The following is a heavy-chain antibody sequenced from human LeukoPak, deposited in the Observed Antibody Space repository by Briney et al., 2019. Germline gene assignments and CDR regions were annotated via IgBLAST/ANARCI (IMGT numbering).Heavy chain of an antibody. D-gene: IGHD6-19*01. J-gene: IGHJ6*03. Sequence: SETLSLTCTVSGGSISSSSYYWGWIRQPPGKGLEWIGSIYYSGSTYYNPSLKSRVTISVDTSKNQFSLKLSSVTAADTAVYYCASCSGWGLYYYYYMDVWGKGTTVTVSS. CDR3: ASCSGWGLYYYYYMDV. CDR1: GGSISSSSYY. V-gene: IGHV4-39*07. CDR2: IYYSGST.